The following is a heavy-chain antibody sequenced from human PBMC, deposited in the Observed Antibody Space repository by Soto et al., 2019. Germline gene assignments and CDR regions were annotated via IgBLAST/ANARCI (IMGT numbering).Heavy chain of an antibody. V-gene: IGHV3-33*01. J-gene: IGHJ6*02. CDR1: GFTFSSYG. D-gene: IGHD6-19*01. CDR3: ARDIAVAGRTYYYYGMDV. Sequence: GGSLRLSCAASGFTFSSYGMHWVRQAPGKGLEWVAVIWYDGSNKYYADSVKGRFTISRDNSKNTLYLQMNSLRAEDTAVYYCARDIAVAGRTYYYYGMDVWGQGTTVTVSS. CDR2: IWYDGSNK.